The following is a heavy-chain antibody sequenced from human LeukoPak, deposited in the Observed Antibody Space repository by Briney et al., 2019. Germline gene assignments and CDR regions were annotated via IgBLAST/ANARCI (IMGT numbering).Heavy chain of an antibody. CDR1: GFTVSSNY. Sequence: PGGSLRLSCAASGFTVSSNYMSWVRRAPGKGLEWVSVIYSGGSTNYADSVKGRFTISRDNSKNTLYLQMNSLRAEDTAVYYCARDRELPYGMDVWGQGTTVTVSS. CDR3: ARDRELPYGMDV. D-gene: IGHD5-24*01. J-gene: IGHJ6*02. CDR2: IYSGGST. V-gene: IGHV3-53*01.